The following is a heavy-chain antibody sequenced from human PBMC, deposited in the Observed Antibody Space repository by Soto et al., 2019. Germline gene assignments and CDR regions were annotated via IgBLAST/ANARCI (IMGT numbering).Heavy chain of an antibody. CDR2: INHSGST. Sequence: SETLSLTCAVYGGSFSGYYWSWIRQPPGKGLEWIGKINHSGSTNCNPSLKSRVTISVDTSKNQFSLKLSSVTAADTAVYYCARVGYSSGWYGGHWGQGTLVTVSS. J-gene: IGHJ4*02. D-gene: IGHD6-19*01. V-gene: IGHV4-34*01. CDR3: ARVGYSSGWYGGH. CDR1: GGSFSGYY.